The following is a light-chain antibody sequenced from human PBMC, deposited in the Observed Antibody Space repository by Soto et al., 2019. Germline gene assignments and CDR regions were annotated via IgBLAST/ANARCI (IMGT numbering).Light chain of an antibody. Sequence: QSALTQPASVSGSPEQSITISCTGTSSDVGGYNYVSWYQQHPGKAPKLMIYDVSNRPSGVSNRFSGSKSGNTASLTISGLQAEDEADYYCSSYTSSSTLLVFGTGTKVTVL. CDR3: SSYTSSSTLLV. CDR2: DVS. V-gene: IGLV2-14*01. CDR1: SSDVGGYNY. J-gene: IGLJ1*01.